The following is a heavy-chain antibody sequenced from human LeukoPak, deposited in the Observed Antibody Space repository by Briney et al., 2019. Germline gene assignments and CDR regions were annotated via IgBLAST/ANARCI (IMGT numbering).Heavy chain of an antibody. CDR1: GFTFSNAW. CDR2: IKSKSDGGTT. J-gene: IGHJ4*02. V-gene: IGHV3-15*01. D-gene: IGHD3-9*01. CDR3: TSFTYYDILTGYVNPDY. Sequence: GGSLRLSCVVSGFTFSNAWMSWVRQAPGKGLEWVGRIKSKSDGGTTDYAAPVEGRFAISRDDSKNTLYLQMNSLKTEDTAVYYCTSFTYYDILTGYVNPDYWGQGTLVTVSS.